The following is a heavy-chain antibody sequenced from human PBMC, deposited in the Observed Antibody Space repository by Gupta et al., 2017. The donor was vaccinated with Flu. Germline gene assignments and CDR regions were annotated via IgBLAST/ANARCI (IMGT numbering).Heavy chain of an antibody. Sequence: DVQLVESGGGLVQPRRSLRLSCTGSGSSFGDYAKSWIRQAPGKGLEWVGFIRSKAHGGTTEYAPSLKGRFTMSRDDSKRIAYLQMDSLNTEDTAVYYCTPSPGKFLEWLPPPPIDPWGQGTLVTVSS. CDR1: GSSFGDYA. CDR2: IRSKAHGGTT. CDR3: TPSPGKFLEWLPPPPIDP. J-gene: IGHJ5*02. D-gene: IGHD3-3*01. V-gene: IGHV3-49*03.